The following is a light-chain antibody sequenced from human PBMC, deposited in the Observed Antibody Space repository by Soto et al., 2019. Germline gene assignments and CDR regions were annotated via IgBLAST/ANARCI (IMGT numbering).Light chain of an antibody. CDR3: QQYNNWPPLT. V-gene: IGKV3-15*01. Sequence: EILMTQSPATLSVSPGERATLSCRASQSVSSNLAWYQQKPGQAPRLLIYGASTRATGIPARFSGSGSGTEFTLSISSLQPEDFAVYYCQQYNNWPPLTFGGGTKVEIK. CDR2: GAS. CDR1: QSVSSN. J-gene: IGKJ4*01.